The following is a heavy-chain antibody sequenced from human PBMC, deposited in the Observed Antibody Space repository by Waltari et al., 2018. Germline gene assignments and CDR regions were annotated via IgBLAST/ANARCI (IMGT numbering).Heavy chain of an antibody. CDR3: GRGRTVPGAKYYSDY. J-gene: IGHJ4*02. Sequence: EVQVVESGGGLIQPGGSLRLSCAVSGFIGSSNYMSWVRQAPGKGLEWVSVIYSGGSSYYVDSVKGRFTISRDNSKNTIYLEMNSLRGEDTAVYYCGRGRTVPGAKYYSDYWGQGTLVTVSS. CDR2: IYSGGSS. CDR1: GFIGSSNY. D-gene: IGHD2-2*01. V-gene: IGHV3-53*01.